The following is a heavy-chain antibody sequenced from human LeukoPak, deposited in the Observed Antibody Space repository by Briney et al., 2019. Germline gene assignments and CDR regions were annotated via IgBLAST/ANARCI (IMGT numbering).Heavy chain of an antibody. D-gene: IGHD1-20*01. V-gene: IGHV1-46*01. CDR3: AREGITGTTSFDY. Sequence: GASVKVSCTASGYTFTSYYMHWVRQAPGQGLEWMGIINPSGGSTNYGQKFQGRVTMTRDTSISTAYMELSRLRSDDTAVYYCAREGITGTTSFDYWGQGTLVTVSS. CDR1: GYTFTSYY. CDR2: INPSGGST. J-gene: IGHJ4*02.